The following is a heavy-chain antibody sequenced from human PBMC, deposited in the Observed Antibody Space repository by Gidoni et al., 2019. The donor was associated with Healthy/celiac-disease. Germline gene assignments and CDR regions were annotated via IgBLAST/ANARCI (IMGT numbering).Heavy chain of an antibody. J-gene: IGHJ6*03. CDR2: IYYSGST. CDR3: ARRGYYDSSGYYYYYYMDV. Sequence: QLQLQESGPGLVKPSETLSLTCTVSRGSLSSRSYYWGWIRQPPGKGLEWIGSIYYSGSTYYNPSLKSRVTISVDTSKNQFSLKLSSVTAADTAVYYCARRGYYDSSGYYYYYYMDVWGKGTTVTVSS. CDR1: RGSLSSRSYY. D-gene: IGHD3-22*01. V-gene: IGHV4-39*01.